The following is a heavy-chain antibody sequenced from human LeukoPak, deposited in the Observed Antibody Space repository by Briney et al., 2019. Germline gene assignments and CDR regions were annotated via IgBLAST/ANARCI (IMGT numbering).Heavy chain of an antibody. CDR1: GYTFTAYY. CDR2: INPNTGAT. CDR3: ARDQTGDGFDC. D-gene: IGHD7-27*01. J-gene: IGHJ4*02. V-gene: IGHV1-2*02. Sequence: ASVEVSCKASGYTFTAYYMNWVRQAPGQGLEWMGWINPNTGATNYAQKFQGRVTMTRDTSISTAYMELSRLRSDDTAVYYCARDQTGDGFDCWGQGTLVTVSS.